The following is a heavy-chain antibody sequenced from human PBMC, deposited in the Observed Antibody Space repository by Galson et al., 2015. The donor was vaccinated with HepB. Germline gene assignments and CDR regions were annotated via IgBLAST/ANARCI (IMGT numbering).Heavy chain of an antibody. CDR1: GGSVSSGSYY. V-gene: IGHV4-61*01. D-gene: IGHD3-9*01. CDR2: IYYSGST. CDR3: ARVTHYDILTGGAFDI. Sequence: SETLSLTCTVSGGSVSSGSYYWSWIRQPPGKGLEWIGYIYYSGSTNYNPSLESRVTISVDTSKNQFSLKLSSVTAADTAVYYCARVTHYDILTGGAFDIWGQGTMVTVSS. J-gene: IGHJ3*02.